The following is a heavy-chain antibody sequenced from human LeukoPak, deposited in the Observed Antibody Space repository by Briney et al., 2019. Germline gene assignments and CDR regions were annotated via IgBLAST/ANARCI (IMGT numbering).Heavy chain of an antibody. CDR3: AKSSSYGDRGRFDY. J-gene: IGHJ4*02. Sequence: AISGSGGSTYYADSVKGRFTISRDNSKNTLYLQMNSLRAEDTAVYYCAKSSSYGDRGRFDYWGQGTLVTVSS. D-gene: IGHD4-17*01. V-gene: IGHV3-23*01. CDR2: ISGSGGST.